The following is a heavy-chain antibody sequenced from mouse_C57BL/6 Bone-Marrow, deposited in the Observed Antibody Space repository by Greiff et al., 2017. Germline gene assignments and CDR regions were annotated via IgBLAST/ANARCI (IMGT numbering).Heavy chain of an antibody. D-gene: IGHD2-4*01. J-gene: IGHJ2*01. CDR3: ERYDYDGTDFDY. CDR1: GYTFTSYW. V-gene: IGHV1-55*01. CDR2: IYPGSGST. Sequence: VQLQQPGAELVKPGASVKMSCKASGYTFTSYWITWVKQRPGQGLEWIGDIYPGSGSTNYNEKFKSKATLTVDTSSSTAYMQLSSLTSEDSAVYYCERYDYDGTDFDYWGQGTTLTVSS.